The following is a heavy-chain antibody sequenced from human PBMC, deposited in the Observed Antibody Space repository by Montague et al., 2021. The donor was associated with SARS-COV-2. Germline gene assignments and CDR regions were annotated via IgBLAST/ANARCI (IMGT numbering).Heavy chain of an antibody. CDR3: AGREWLRGHVDF. J-gene: IGHJ4*02. V-gene: IGHV4-39*01. CDR1: GDPITNTRYF. D-gene: IGHD5-12*01. Sequence: SETLSLTCNVSGDPITNTRYFWGWIRQPPGKALEWIGSIYHNGKTYYNPALERRALMSIDTSKNQFSLRLSSVIASDTAVYYCAGREWLRGHVDFWGQGTLVTVSS. CDR2: IYHNGKT.